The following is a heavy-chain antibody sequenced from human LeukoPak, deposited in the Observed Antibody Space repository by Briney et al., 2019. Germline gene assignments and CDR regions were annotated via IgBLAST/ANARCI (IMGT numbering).Heavy chain of an antibody. CDR2: IYENGGIT. Sequence: PGGSLRLSCVGSGFTFRSHAMSWVRQAQEKGLEFVSGIYENGGITYYADSVKGGFSISRDNSKNTLYLQMDSLRGEDTAVYYCAKDFRIGYSAHFDYWGQGALVTVSS. V-gene: IGHV3-23*01. D-gene: IGHD2-21*01. J-gene: IGHJ4*02. CDR1: GFTFRSHA. CDR3: AKDFRIGYSAHFDY.